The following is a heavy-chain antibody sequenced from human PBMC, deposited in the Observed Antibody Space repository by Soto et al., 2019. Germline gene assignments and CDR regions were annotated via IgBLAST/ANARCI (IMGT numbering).Heavy chain of an antibody. CDR3: ARAGVGIAVAGTFDY. CDR2: ISSSSSNI. J-gene: IGHJ4*02. V-gene: IGHV3-21*01. CDR1: GFTFSSYG. D-gene: IGHD6-19*01. Sequence: GGSLRLSCAASGFTFSSYGMHWVRQAPGKGLEWVSAISSSSSNIYYADSVKGRFTISRDNAKNSLYLQMNSLRAEDTAVYYCARAGVGIAVAGTFDYWGQGTLVTVSS.